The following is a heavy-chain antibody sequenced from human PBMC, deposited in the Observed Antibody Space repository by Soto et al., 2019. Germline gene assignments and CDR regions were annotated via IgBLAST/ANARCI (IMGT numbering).Heavy chain of an antibody. D-gene: IGHD6-13*01. J-gene: IGHJ6*03. CDR3: ATQRSIAAAGYYYYYYMDV. CDR1: GGSISSYY. Sequence: QVQLQESGPGLVKPSETLSLTCTVSGGSISSYYWSWIRQPPGKGLEWIGYTYYSGSTNYNPPLKTRVTISVDTSKNQFSLKLSSVTAADTAVYYCATQRSIAAAGYYYYYYMDVSGKGPTVAVSS. V-gene: IGHV4-59*01. CDR2: TYYSGST.